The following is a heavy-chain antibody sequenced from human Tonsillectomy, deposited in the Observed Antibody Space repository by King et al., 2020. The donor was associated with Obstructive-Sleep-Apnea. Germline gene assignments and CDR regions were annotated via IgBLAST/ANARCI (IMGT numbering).Heavy chain of an antibody. V-gene: IGHV3-7*01. CDR2: IKEDGSDK. CDR1: GLTYSNHW. D-gene: IGHD5-18*01. J-gene: IGHJ4*02. CDR3: VRGGYTYDY. Sequence: VQLVESGGGLVQPGESLRLSCAVAGLTYSNHWMSWVRQAPGKGLEWVAKIKEDGSDKYYVDSVKGQFTISRDNAKNSLYLQMNSLRVEETAMYYCVRGGYTYDYWGQGTLVIVSS.